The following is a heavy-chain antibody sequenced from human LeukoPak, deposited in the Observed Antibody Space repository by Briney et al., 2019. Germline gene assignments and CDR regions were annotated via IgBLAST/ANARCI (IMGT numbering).Heavy chain of an antibody. CDR2: ISYDGSNK. J-gene: IGHJ4*02. Sequence: PGRSLRLSCAASGFTFSSYAMHWVRQAPGKGLEWVAVISYDGSNKYYADSVKGRFTISRDNSKNTLYLQMNSLRAEDTAVYYCARGYSSGWEDFDYWGQGTLVTVSS. CDR1: GFTFSSYA. D-gene: IGHD6-19*01. V-gene: IGHV3-30-3*01. CDR3: ARGYSSGWEDFDY.